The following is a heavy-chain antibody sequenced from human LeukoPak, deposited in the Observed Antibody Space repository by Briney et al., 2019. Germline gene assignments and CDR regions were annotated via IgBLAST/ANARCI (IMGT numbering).Heavy chain of an antibody. J-gene: IGHJ4*02. D-gene: IGHD1-26*01. V-gene: IGHV4-4*02. CDR3: SRESGPFCPFGY. Sequence: SETLSLTCGVSGGSITSTNWWSWVRQPPGQGLEWIGEISLRGRTNYNPSLNSRVTMSLDESKNQLSLNLTSVTAADTAIYYCSRESGPFCPFGYWGQGNLVTVPS. CDR2: ISLRGRT. CDR1: GGSITSTNW.